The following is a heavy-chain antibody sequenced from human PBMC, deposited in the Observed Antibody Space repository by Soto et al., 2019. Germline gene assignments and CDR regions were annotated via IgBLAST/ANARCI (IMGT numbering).Heavy chain of an antibody. J-gene: IGHJ2*01. CDR2: IYYSGST. Sequence: QVQLQESGPGLVKPSQTLSLTCTVSGGSISGGGYYWSWIRQHPGKGLEWIGYIYYSGSTYYNPSLKSRVTISVDTSKNQFSLKLSSVTAADTAVYYCAREGFVSYGLIRAWYFDLWGRGTLVTVSS. CDR1: GGSISGGGYY. V-gene: IGHV4-31*03. D-gene: IGHD5-18*01. CDR3: AREGFVSYGLIRAWYFDL.